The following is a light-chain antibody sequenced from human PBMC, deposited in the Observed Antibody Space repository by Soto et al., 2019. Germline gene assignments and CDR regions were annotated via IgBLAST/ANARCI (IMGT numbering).Light chain of an antibody. CDR3: SAYTSSSTLV. J-gene: IGLJ1*01. V-gene: IGLV2-14*01. CDR1: SSDVGGYNY. Sequence: QSVLTQPASVSGSPGQSITISCTGTSSDVGGYNYVSWYQQHPGKAPKLMIYDVSNRPSGVSNRVSGSKSGHTASLTISGLQAEDEADYYCSAYTSSSTLVFGTGTKLTVL. CDR2: DVS.